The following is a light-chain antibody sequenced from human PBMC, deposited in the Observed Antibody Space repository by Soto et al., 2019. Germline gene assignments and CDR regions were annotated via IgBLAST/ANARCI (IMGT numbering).Light chain of an antibody. Sequence: QSALTQPASVSGSPGQSITISCTGTSSDVGSYNLVSWYQQHPGKAPKLMIYEVSKRPSGVSNRVSGSNAGNTASLTISGLQAEDEADYCCCSYAGSSSFNWVFGGGTKLTVL. CDR2: EVS. J-gene: IGLJ3*02. CDR1: SSDVGSYNL. CDR3: CSYAGSSSFNWV. V-gene: IGLV2-23*02.